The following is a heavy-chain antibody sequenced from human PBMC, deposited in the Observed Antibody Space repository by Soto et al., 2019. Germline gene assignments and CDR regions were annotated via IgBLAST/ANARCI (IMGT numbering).Heavy chain of an antibody. D-gene: IGHD6-13*01. J-gene: IGHJ5*01. CDR2: TYYRSKWYN. V-gene: IGHV6-1*01. CDR3: ARGRAAGRWDWLDS. Sequence: HTLSLTCDISGDSVSSNSAAWNWIRQSPSRGLEWLGRTYYRSKWYNDYAVSVRGRITINPDTSKNQFSLQLKSVTPDDTAVYSCARGRAAGRWDWLDSWGQGTQVTVSS. CDR1: GDSVSSNSAA.